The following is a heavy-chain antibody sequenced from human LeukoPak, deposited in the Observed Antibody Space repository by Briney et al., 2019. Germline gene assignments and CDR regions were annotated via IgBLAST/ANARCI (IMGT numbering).Heavy chain of an antibody. V-gene: IGHV3-30*02. CDR2: IRYDGSDA. J-gene: IGHJ4*02. CDR1: GFTFSDYG. CDR3: AKGGQWLAPGLDY. D-gene: IGHD6-19*01. Sequence: GGSLRLSCAASGFTFSDYGMHWARQAPGKGLEWVAFIRYDGSDAYYADSVKGRFTISRDNSKNTLYLQMNSLRAEDTAVYYCAKGGQWLAPGLDYWGQGTLVTVSS.